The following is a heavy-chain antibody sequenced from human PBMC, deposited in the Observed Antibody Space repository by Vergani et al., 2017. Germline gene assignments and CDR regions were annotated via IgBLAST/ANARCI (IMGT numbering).Heavy chain of an antibody. J-gene: IGHJ4*02. V-gene: IGHV3-30*03. D-gene: IGHD5-18*01. Sequence: VQLVESGGGLVQPGRSLRLSCAAAGFTFSSYGMHWVRQAPGKGLEWVAVISYDGSNKYHADSVKGRFTISRDNSKNTLYLQMNSLRAEDTAVDYCARERSTAMSHCWGQGTLVTVSS. CDR2: ISYDGSNK. CDR3: ARERSTAMSHC. CDR1: GFTFSSYG.